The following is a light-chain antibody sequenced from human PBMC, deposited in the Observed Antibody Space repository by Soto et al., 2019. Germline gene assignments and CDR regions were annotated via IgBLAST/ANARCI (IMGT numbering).Light chain of an antibody. CDR1: QSVLYSSNNKNY. V-gene: IGKV4-1*01. CDR3: QQYYGTPYT. Sequence: DIVMTQSPDSLAVSLGERATINCKSSQSVLYSSNNKNYLAWYQQKPGQPPNLLIYWASTRESGVPDRFRGSGSVTDFTLTISSLQAEDVAVYYCQQYYGTPYTFGQGTKLEIK. CDR2: WAS. J-gene: IGKJ2*01.